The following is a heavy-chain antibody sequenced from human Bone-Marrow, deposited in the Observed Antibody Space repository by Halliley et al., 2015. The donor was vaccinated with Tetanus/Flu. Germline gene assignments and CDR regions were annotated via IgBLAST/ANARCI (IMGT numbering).Heavy chain of an antibody. CDR2: ISSGGDNT. J-gene: IGHJ4*02. CDR3: VTNFRCSATICYAFDY. D-gene: IGHD2-2*01. Sequence: ISSGGDNTYYADAVKGRFTISRGNSKNPSYLQMSSLRAEDTAVYYCVTNFRCSATICYAFDYWGQGTLVTVSS. V-gene: IGHV3-64D*06.